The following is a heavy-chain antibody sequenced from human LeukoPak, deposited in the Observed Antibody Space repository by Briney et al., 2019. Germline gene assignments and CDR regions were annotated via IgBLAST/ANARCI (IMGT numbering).Heavy chain of an antibody. Sequence: PGGSLRLSCAASGFTFSNYGMSWVRQAPGEGLEWVSALSGSSGTTYYADSVKGRFIISRDISKNTLYLQMNSLRSDDTAVYYCARDRHYYGSGSFDYWGQGTLVTVSS. CDR3: ARDRHYYGSGSFDY. CDR2: LSGSSGTT. V-gene: IGHV3-23*01. CDR1: GFTFSNYG. D-gene: IGHD3-10*01. J-gene: IGHJ4*02.